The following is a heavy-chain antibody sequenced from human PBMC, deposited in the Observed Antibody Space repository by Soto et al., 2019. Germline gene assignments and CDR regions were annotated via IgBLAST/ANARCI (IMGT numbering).Heavy chain of an antibody. CDR2: IWYDGSNK. V-gene: IGHV3-33*01. D-gene: IGHD3-9*01. CDR3: ARDLDQLRYFDWFTYGMDV. CDR1: GFTFSSYG. Sequence: GGSLRLSCAACGFTFSSYGMHWVRQAPGKGLEWVAVIWYDGSNKYYADSVKGRFTISRDNSKNTLYLQMNSLRAEDTAVYYCARDLDQLRYFDWFTYGMDVWGQGTTVTVAS. J-gene: IGHJ6*02.